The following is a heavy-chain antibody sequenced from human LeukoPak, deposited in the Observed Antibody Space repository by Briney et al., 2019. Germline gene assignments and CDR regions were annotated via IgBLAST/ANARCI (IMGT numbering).Heavy chain of an antibody. D-gene: IGHD2-15*01. CDR2: IYYSGST. Sequence: SETLSLTCTVSGGSISSYYWSWIRQPPGKGLEWIGYIYYSGSTNYNPSLKSRVTISVDTSKNQFSLKLSPVTAADTAVYYCARGLGYCSGGSCYEFRFDPWGQGTLVTVSS. V-gene: IGHV4-59*01. J-gene: IGHJ5*02. CDR1: GGSISSYY. CDR3: ARGLGYCSGGSCYEFRFDP.